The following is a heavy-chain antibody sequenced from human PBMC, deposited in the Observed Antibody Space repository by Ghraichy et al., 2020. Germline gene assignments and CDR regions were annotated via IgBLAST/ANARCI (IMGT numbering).Heavy chain of an antibody. CDR1: GFTFSSYA. D-gene: IGHD3-22*01. J-gene: IGHJ4*02. CDR2: ISYDGSNK. CDR3: ARDADHDSSGYYPRPLFF. V-gene: IGHV3-30-3*01. Sequence: GSLRLSCAASGFTFSSYAMHWVRQAPGKGLECVAVISYDGSNKYYADSVKGRFTISRDNSKNTLYLQMNSLRAEDTAVYYCARDADHDSSGYYPRPLFFCGQGTLVTVSS.